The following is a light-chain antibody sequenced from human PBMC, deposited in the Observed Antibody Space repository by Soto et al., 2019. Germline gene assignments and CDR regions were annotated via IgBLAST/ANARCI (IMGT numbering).Light chain of an antibody. CDR3: QQYNSYPYT. J-gene: IGKJ2*01. CDR1: QSISSW. CDR2: KAS. Sequence: DIQMTQSPSTLPASVGDRVTITCRASQSISSWLAWYQQKPGKAPKILIYKASSLERGVPSRFSGSGSGTEFTLTISSLQPDDFATYYCQQYNSYPYTFGQGTKLEIK. V-gene: IGKV1-5*03.